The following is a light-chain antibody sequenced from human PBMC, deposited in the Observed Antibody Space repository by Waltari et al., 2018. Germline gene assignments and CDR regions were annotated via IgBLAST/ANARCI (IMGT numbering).Light chain of an antibody. Sequence: EILLTQSPGTLSLSPGERATLSCRASESVPSDYIAWYHRKPGQAPRLLISGASTRATGIGDRFSGSGSGTDFTLTISRLEPEDFAVYYCHQYGSLPWTFGQGTQVEIK. CDR2: GAS. CDR1: ESVPSDY. V-gene: IGKV3-20*01. CDR3: HQYGSLPWT. J-gene: IGKJ1*01.